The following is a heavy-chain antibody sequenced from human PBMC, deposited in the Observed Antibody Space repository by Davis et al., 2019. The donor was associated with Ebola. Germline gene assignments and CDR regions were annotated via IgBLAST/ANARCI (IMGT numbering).Heavy chain of an antibody. Sequence: GGSLRLSCAVSGFIISDNYMSWVRQAPGKGLEWVSTVYSGGSTYYTDSVKGRFTISRDNSKNTLYLQMNSLRAEDTAVYYCAKVAVAGQPHFDYWGQGTLVTVSS. V-gene: IGHV3-53*01. CDR2: VYSGGST. D-gene: IGHD6-19*01. CDR3: AKVAVAGQPHFDY. J-gene: IGHJ4*02. CDR1: GFIISDNY.